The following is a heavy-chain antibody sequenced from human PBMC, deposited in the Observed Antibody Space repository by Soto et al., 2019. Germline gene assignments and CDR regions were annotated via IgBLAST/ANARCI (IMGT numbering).Heavy chain of an antibody. CDR2: ISSSSSYI. CDR3: ARVAFPVTTKAIFDY. J-gene: IGHJ4*02. CDR1: GFTFSSYS. Sequence: WGSLRLSCAASGFTFSSYSMNCVRQAPWKGLEWVSSISSSSSYIYYADSVKGRFTISRDNAKNSLYLQMNSLRAEDTAVYYCARVAFPVTTKAIFDYWGQGTLVTVSS. V-gene: IGHV3-21*01. D-gene: IGHD4-17*01.